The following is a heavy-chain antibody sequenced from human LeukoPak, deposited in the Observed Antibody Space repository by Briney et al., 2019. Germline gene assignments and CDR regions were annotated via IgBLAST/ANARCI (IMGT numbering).Heavy chain of an antibody. V-gene: IGHV3-21*04. D-gene: IGHD2-15*01. J-gene: IGHJ4*02. CDR3: AKLDCSGSSCYQFDC. Sequence: GGSLRLSCAASGFTFSSYSMNWVRQAPGKGLEWVSSISSSSSYIYYADSVKGRFTISRDNSKNTLYLQMNSLRAEDTAVYYCAKLDCSGSSCYQFDCWGQGTLVTVSS. CDR2: ISSSSSYI. CDR1: GFTFSSYS.